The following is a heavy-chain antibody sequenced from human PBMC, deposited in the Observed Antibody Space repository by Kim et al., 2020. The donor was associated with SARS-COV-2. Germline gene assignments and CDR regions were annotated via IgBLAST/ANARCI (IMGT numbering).Heavy chain of an antibody. CDR2: IYYSGST. V-gene: IGHV4-39*01. CDR3: ARHRITAVAGHDY. J-gene: IGHJ4*02. CDR1: GGSISSSSYY. Sequence: SETLSLTCTVSGGSISSSSYYWGWIRQPPGKGLEWIGSIYYSGSTYYNPSLKSRVTISVDTSKNQFSLKLSSVTAADTAVYYCARHRITAVAGHDYWGQGTLVTVSS. D-gene: IGHD6-19*01.